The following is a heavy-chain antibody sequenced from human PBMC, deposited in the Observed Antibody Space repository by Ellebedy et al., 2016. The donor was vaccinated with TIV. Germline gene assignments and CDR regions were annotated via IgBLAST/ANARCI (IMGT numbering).Heavy chain of an antibody. J-gene: IGHJ4*02. CDR2: ISPYNGNT. CDR3: ARSDFSSSLDC. D-gene: IGHD6-6*01. V-gene: IGHV1-18*01. Sequence: ASVKVSXXASGYTFTSYGISWVRQAPGQGLEWMGWISPYNGNTVYAQKLQGRVTMTTDTSTSTAYMELRSLRSDDTAVYYCARSDFSSSLDCWGQGTLITVSS. CDR1: GYTFTSYG.